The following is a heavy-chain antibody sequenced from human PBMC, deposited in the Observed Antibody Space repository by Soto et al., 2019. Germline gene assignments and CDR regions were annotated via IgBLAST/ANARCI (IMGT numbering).Heavy chain of an antibody. V-gene: IGHV1-18*01. CDR3: AREPTYYYDSSGYVDWFDP. Sequence: GASVKVSCKASGYTFTSYGISWVRQAPGQGLEWMGWISAYNGNTNYAQKLQGRVTMTTDTSTSTAYMELRSLRSDDTAVYYCAREPTYYYDSSGYVDWFDPWGQGTLVTVSS. CDR2: ISAYNGNT. J-gene: IGHJ5*02. D-gene: IGHD3-22*01. CDR1: GYTFTSYG.